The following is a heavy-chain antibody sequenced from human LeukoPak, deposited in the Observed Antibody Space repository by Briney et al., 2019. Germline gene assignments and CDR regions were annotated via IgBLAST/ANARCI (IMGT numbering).Heavy chain of an antibody. J-gene: IGHJ4*02. CDR3: ATKPLYSSSPGGFDY. D-gene: IGHD6-6*01. Sequence: ASVKVSCKASGGTFSSYAISWVRQAPGQGLEWMGGIIPIFGTANYAQKFQGRVTITADKSTSTAYMELSSLRSEDTAVYYCATKPLYSSSPGGFDYWGQGTLVTVSS. CDR1: GGTFSSYA. V-gene: IGHV1-69*06. CDR2: IIPIFGTA.